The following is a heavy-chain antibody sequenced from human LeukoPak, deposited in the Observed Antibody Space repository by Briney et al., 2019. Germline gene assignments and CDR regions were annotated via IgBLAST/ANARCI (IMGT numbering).Heavy chain of an antibody. D-gene: IGHD3-3*01. Sequence: GGSLRLSCTVSGFTVSSNSMSWVRQAPGKGLEWVSFIYSDNTHYSDSVKGRFTISRDNSKNTLYLQMNSLRAEDTAVYYCARDSWTFWSGYYPYNWFDPWGQGTLVTVSS. CDR1: GFTVSSNS. CDR2: IYSDNT. J-gene: IGHJ5*02. CDR3: ARDSWTFWSGYYPYNWFDP. V-gene: IGHV3-66*03.